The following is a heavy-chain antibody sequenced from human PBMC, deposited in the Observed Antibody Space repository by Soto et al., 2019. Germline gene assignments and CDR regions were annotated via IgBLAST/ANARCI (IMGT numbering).Heavy chain of an antibody. CDR2: INHSGST. CDR3: ARGLRITMVRGVIPLHYFDY. Sequence: QVQLQQWGAGLLKPSETLSLTCAVYGGSFSGYYWSWIRQPPGKGLEWIGEINHSGSTNYNPSLKRRVTISVDTSKNQFSLKLSSVTAADTAVYYCARGLRITMVRGVIPLHYFDYWGQGTLVTVSS. D-gene: IGHD3-10*01. CDR1: GGSFSGYY. V-gene: IGHV4-34*01. J-gene: IGHJ4*02.